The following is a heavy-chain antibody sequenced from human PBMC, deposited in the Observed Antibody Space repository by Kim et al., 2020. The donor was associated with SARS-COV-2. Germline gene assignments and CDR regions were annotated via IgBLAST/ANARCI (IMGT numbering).Heavy chain of an antibody. J-gene: IGHJ4*02. V-gene: IGHV4-39*07. Sequence: SETLSLTCTVSGGSISSSSYYWGWIRQPPGKGLEWIGSIYYSGSTYYNPSLKSRVTISVDTSKNQFSLKLSSVTAADTAVYYCARVEGIGTRDPYDILTGYPGPFDYWGQGTLVTVSS. CDR2: IYYSGST. D-gene: IGHD3-9*01. CDR1: GGSISSSSYY. CDR3: ARVEGIGTRDPYDILTGYPGPFDY.